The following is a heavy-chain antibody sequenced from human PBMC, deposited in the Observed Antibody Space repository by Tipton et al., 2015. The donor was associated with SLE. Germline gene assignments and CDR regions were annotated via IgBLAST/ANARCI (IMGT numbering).Heavy chain of an antibody. V-gene: IGHV3-74*01. J-gene: IGHJ6*03. D-gene: IGHD1-26*01. CDR1: GFTFSSYW. CDR3: AKARIVGAHLYYMDV. Sequence: SLRLSCAASGFTFSSYWMHWVRQAPGKGLVWVSRINSDGSSTSYADSVKGRFTISRDNAKNSLYLQMNSLRAEDTAVYYCAKARIVGAHLYYMDVWGKGTTVTVSS. CDR2: INSDGSST.